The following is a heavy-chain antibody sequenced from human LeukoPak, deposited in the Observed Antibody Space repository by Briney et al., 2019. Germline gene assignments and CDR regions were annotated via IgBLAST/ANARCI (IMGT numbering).Heavy chain of an antibody. D-gene: IGHD6-6*01. CDR3: ARLPHSSSRDY. V-gene: IGHV3-23*01. CDR2: ISGSGNSP. Sequence: PGGSLRLSCAASGFTFRNYAMNWVRQAPGRGLEWVSSISGSGNSPYYADFVKGRFTISRHNSKNTLYLQMNSLRAEDTAVYYCARLPHSSSRDYWGQGTLVTVSS. CDR1: GFTFRNYA. J-gene: IGHJ4*02.